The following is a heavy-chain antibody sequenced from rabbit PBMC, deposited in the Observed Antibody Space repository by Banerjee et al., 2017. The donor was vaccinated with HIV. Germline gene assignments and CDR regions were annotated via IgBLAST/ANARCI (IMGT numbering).Heavy chain of an antibody. V-gene: IGHV1S45*01. Sequence: QEQLVESGGGLVQPEGSLTLTCTASGVSFSDKEVMCWVRQAPGKGLEWIACINTVTGKAVYATWAKGRFTISKTSSTTVTLQMTSLTAADTATYFCARDTASSFSSYGMDLWGPGTLVTFS. J-gene: IGHJ6*01. CDR1: GVSFSDKEV. D-gene: IGHD8-1*01. CDR2: INTVTGKA. CDR3: ARDTASSFSSYGMDL.